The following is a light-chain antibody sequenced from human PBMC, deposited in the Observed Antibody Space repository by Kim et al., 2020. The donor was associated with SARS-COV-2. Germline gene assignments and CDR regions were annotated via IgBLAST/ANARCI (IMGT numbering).Light chain of an antibody. CDR2: EVS. CDR1: SSDVGGYKY. CDR3: SSYIRGSTNYV. V-gene: IGLV2-14*01. J-gene: IGLJ1*01. Sequence: SITISCTGTSSDVGGYKYVYWYQQHPGKAPKLVIYEVSNRPSGVSNRFSGSKSGNTASLTISGLQAEDEADYYCSSYIRGSTNYVFGTGTKVTVL.